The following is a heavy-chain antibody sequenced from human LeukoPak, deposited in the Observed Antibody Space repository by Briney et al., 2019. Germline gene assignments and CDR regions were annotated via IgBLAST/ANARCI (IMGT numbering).Heavy chain of an antibody. CDR1: GYTFTGYY. CDR3: ARKSSSSLQNYYYMDV. CDR2: INPNSGGT. J-gene: IGHJ6*03. Sequence: ASVKVSCKASGYTFTGYYMHWVRQAPGQGLEWMGWINPNSGGTNYAQKFQGRVTMTRDTSISTAYMELSRLRSDDTAVYYCARKSSSSLQNYYYMDVWGKGTTVTVSS. V-gene: IGHV1-2*02. D-gene: IGHD6-13*01.